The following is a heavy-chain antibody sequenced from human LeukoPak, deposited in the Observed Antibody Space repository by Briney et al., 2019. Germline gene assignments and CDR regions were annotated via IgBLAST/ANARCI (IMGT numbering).Heavy chain of an antibody. CDR2: ISASSTTI. CDR3: ARVFYGSGSGGLDY. Sequence: GGSLRLSCAASGFTFSTYSVSWVRQAPGKGLEWISYISASSTTIKYADSVKGRFTISRDNAKNSLYLQMNSLRDDDTAIYYCARVFYGSGSGGLDYWGQGTLVTVSS. CDR1: GFTFSTYS. V-gene: IGHV3-48*02. D-gene: IGHD3-10*01. J-gene: IGHJ4*02.